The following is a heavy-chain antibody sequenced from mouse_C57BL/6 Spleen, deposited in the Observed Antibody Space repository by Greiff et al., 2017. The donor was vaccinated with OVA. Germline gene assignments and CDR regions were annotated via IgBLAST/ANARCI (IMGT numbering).Heavy chain of an antibody. Sequence: VHVKQSGTVLARPGASVKMSCKTSGYTFTSYWMHWVKQRPGQGLEWIGAIYPGNSDTSYNQKFKGKAKLTAVTSASTAYMELSSLTNEDSAVYYCTRSGYYGSSYDFDVWGTGTTVTVSS. CDR3: TRSGYYGSSYDFDV. D-gene: IGHD1-1*01. CDR1: GYTFTSYW. V-gene: IGHV1-5*01. J-gene: IGHJ1*03. CDR2: IYPGNSDT.